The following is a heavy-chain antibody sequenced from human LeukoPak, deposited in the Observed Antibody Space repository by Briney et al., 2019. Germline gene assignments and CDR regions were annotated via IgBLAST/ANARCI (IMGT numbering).Heavy chain of an antibody. CDR3: ARWGSTSCYDY. Sequence: PGGSLRLSCAASGFTFSSYAMHWVRRAPGKGLEYVSAISTNGGGTYYANSVKGRFIISRDNSKNTLYLQMGSLRVEDMAVYYCARWGSTSCYDYWGQGTLVTVSS. CDR1: GFTFSSYA. CDR2: ISTNGGGT. D-gene: IGHD2-2*01. V-gene: IGHV3-64*01. J-gene: IGHJ4*02.